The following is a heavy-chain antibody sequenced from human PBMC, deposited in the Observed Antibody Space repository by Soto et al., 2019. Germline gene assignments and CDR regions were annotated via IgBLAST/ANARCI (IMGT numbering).Heavy chain of an antibody. D-gene: IGHD6-13*01. V-gene: IGHV1-18*01. CDR1: GYTFPGNS. CDR2: INPYNGNT. J-gene: IGHJ4*02. CDR3: ARDLAAAGPFDY. Sequence: QVQLVQSGAEVKKPGASVKVSAKASGYTFPGNSISWGRQAPGQGLEWMGWINPYNGNTNYAQKLQGRVTMTTDTSTSTAYMELRSLRSDDTAVYYCARDLAAAGPFDYWGQGTLVTVSS.